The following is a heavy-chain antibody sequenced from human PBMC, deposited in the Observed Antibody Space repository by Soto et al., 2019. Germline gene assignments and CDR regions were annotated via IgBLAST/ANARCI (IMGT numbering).Heavy chain of an antibody. CDR3: ARAVHYSGYDFNWFDP. D-gene: IGHD5-12*01. CDR1: GYTFTGYY. CDR2: INPNSGGT. J-gene: IGHJ5*02. V-gene: IGHV1-2*04. Sequence: QVQLVQSGAEVKKPGASVKVSCKASGYTFTGYYMHWVRQAPGQGLEWMGWINPNSGGTNYAEKFQGWVTMTRDTSISTAYMELSRLRSDDTAVYSCARAVHYSGYDFNWFDPWCQGTLVTVSS.